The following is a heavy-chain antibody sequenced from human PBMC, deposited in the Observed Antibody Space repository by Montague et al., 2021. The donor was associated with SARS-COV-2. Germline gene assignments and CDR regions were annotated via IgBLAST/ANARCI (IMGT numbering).Heavy chain of an antibody. CDR2: IYYSGST. Sequence: SETLSLTCTVSGGSISSSSYYWGWIRQPPGKGLEWIGSIYYSGSTYYXPSLKSRVTISVDTSKNQVSLKLASVTAADTAVFYCARSTVTNSPFGFSNKLRSRYNGMDVWGQGTTVTVSS. J-gene: IGHJ6*02. CDR3: ARSTVTNSPFGFSNKLRSRYNGMDV. D-gene: IGHD4-17*01. CDR1: GGSISSSSYY. V-gene: IGHV4-39*07.